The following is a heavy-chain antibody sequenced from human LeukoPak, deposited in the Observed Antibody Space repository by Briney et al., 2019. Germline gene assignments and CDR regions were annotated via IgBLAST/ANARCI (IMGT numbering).Heavy chain of an antibody. CDR2: ISGSGGST. V-gene: IGHV3-23*01. CDR1: GFTFSSYA. Sequence: TGGSLRLSCAASGFTFSSYAMSWVRQAPGKGLEWVSAISGSGGSTYYADSVKGRFTISRDNSKNTLYLQMNSLRAEDTAVYYCAKQPNYGSGSHQLDYWGQGTLVTVSS. D-gene: IGHD3-10*01. CDR3: AKQPNYGSGSHQLDY. J-gene: IGHJ4*02.